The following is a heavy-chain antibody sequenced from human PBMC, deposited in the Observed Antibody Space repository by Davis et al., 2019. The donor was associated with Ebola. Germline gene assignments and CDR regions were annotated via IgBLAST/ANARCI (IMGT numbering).Heavy chain of an antibody. Sequence: ASVKVSCKASGYTFTSYAMHWVRQAPGQRLEWMGWINAGNGNTKYSQKFQGRVTITRDTSASTAYMELSSLRSEDTAVYYCAILRGIAVAGDFDYWGQGTLVTVSS. CDR3: AILRGIAVAGDFDY. J-gene: IGHJ4*02. D-gene: IGHD6-19*01. V-gene: IGHV1-3*01. CDR2: INAGNGNT. CDR1: GYTFTSYA.